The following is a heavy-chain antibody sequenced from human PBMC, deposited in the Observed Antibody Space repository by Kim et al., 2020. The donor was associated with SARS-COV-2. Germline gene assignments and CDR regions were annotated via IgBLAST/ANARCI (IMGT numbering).Heavy chain of an antibody. CDR2: TI. Sequence: TIYYAEPLKGRVTISRDNAKNSLYLQMNSPRAEDTAVYYCARLRTVYFDYWGQGTLVTVSS. CDR3: ARLRTVYFDY. V-gene: IGHV3-11*01. J-gene: IGHJ4*02. D-gene: IGHD4-17*01.